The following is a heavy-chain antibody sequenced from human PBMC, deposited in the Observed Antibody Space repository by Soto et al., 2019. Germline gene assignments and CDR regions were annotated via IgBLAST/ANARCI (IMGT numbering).Heavy chain of an antibody. CDR1: GGSISSYY. CDR2: IHYSGST. CDR3: ARGYYYDSSGIDY. D-gene: IGHD3-22*01. V-gene: IGHV4-59*01. Sequence: PWETLSLTCTVSGGSISSYYWSWIRQPPGKGLEWIGYIHYSGSTNYNPSLKSRVTISVDTSKNQFSLKLSSVTAADTAVYYCARGYYYDSSGIDYWGQGTLVTVSS. J-gene: IGHJ4*02.